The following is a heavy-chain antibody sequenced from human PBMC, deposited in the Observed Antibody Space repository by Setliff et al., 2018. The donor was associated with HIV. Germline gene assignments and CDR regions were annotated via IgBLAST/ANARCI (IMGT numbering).Heavy chain of an antibody. CDR3: ARETYYYDNPQYYYYYMDV. Sequence: PSETLSLTCTVSGGSISSGSYYWIWIRQPAGKGLGWIGRSYTSGSTNYNPSLKIRVTISVDTSKNKFSLKLRYVTAADTAVYYCARETYYYDNPQYYYYYMDVWGKGTTVTVSS. V-gene: IGHV4-61*02. CDR2: SYTSGST. CDR1: GGSISSGSYY. D-gene: IGHD3-22*01. J-gene: IGHJ6*03.